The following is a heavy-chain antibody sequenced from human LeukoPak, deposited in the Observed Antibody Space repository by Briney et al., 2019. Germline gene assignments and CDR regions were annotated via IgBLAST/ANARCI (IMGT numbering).Heavy chain of an antibody. CDR1: GFTFSSYW. Sequence: TGGSLRLSCAASGFTFSSYWMNWARQAPGKGLEWVASINHNGNVNYYVDSVKGRITISRDNAKNSLYLQMSNLRAEDTAAYFCARGGGLDVWGQGATVTVSS. CDR2: INHNGNVN. J-gene: IGHJ6*02. V-gene: IGHV3-7*03. CDR3: ARGGGLDV. D-gene: IGHD3-16*01.